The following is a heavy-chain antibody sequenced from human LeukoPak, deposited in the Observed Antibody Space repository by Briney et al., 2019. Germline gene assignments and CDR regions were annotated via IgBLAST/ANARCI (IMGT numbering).Heavy chain of an antibody. J-gene: IGHJ3*02. Sequence: SETLSLTCTVSGYSISSGYYWGWIRQPPGKGLEWIGSIYHSGRTFYNPSLKSRVTISVDTSKNQFSPKLSSVTAADTAVYYCARLRVVPAAIGFAAFDIWGQGTMVTVSS. CDR3: ARLRVVPAAIGFAAFDI. CDR1: GYSISSGYY. V-gene: IGHV4-38-2*02. CDR2: IYHSGRT. D-gene: IGHD2-2*01.